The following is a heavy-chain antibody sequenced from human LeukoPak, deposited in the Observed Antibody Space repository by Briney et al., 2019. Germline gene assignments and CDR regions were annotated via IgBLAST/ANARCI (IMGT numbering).Heavy chain of an antibody. CDR3: ARDGSYNDAFDI. CDR1: GGSISSYH. J-gene: IGHJ3*02. Sequence: SETLSLTCTVSGGSISSYHWSWIRQPAGKGLEWIGRIYTSGSTNYNPSLKSRVTMSVDTSKNQFSLKLSSVTAADTAVYYCARDGSYNDAFDIWGQGTMVTVSS. CDR2: IYTSGST. D-gene: IGHD1-1*01. V-gene: IGHV4-4*07.